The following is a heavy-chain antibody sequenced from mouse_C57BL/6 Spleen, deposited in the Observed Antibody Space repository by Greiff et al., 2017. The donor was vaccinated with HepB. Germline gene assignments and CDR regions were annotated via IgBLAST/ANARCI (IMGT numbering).Heavy chain of an antibody. CDR3: ARRGLYSNYGYFDV. D-gene: IGHD2-5*01. CDR1: GYTFTSYW. Sequence: QVQLQQPGAELVKPGASVKMSCKASGYTFTSYWITWVKQRPGQGLEWIGDIYPGSGSTNYNEKFKSKATLTVETSSNTAYMQLSSLTSEDSAVYYCARRGLYSNYGYFDVWGTGTTVTVSS. V-gene: IGHV1-55*01. J-gene: IGHJ1*03. CDR2: IYPGSGST.